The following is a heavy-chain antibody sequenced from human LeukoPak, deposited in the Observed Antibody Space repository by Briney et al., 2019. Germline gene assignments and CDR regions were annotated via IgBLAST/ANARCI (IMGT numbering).Heavy chain of an antibody. D-gene: IGHD2-21*02. CDR3: AKSIEYCGADCYGYFDL. CDR2: INPSGGST. CDR1: GYTFTSYY. Sequence: ASVKVSCKASGYTFTSYYMHWVRQAPGQGLEWMGIINPSGGSTSYAQKFQGRVTMTRDTSTSTVNMELSSLRSEDTAVYYCAKSIEYCGADCYGYFDLWGRGTLVTVSS. J-gene: IGHJ2*01. V-gene: IGHV1-46*01.